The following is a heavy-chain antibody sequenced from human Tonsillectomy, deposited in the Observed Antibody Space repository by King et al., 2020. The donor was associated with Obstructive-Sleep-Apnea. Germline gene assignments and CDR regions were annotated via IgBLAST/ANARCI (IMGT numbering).Heavy chain of an antibody. D-gene: IGHD5-12*01. V-gene: IGHV4-59*08. Sequence: VQLQESGPGLVKPSETLSLTCTVSGGSINNYYWSWIRQPPGKGLEWIGYMYYSGNTNFNTFLKSRVTISADTSKIQISLRLSSVTAADTAVYYCARHRGVEDYGGYGDYFDYWGQGTLVTVSS. CDR2: MYYSGNT. J-gene: IGHJ4*02. CDR3: ARHRGVEDYGGYGDYFDY. CDR1: GGSINNYY.